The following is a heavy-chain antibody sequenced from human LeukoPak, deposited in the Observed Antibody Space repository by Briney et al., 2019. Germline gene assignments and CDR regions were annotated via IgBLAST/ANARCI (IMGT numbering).Heavy chain of an antibody. CDR2: ISYDGSNK. D-gene: IGHD3-22*01. V-gene: IGHV3-30*18. Sequence: GGSLRLSCAASGFTFSSYGMHWVRQAPGKGLEWVAVISYDGSNKYYADSVKGRFTISRDNSKNTLYLQMNSLRAEDTAAYYCAKELYDSSGYYYVRAGLYFDYWGQGTLVTVSS. CDR1: GFTFSSYG. CDR3: AKELYDSSGYYYVRAGLYFDY. J-gene: IGHJ4*02.